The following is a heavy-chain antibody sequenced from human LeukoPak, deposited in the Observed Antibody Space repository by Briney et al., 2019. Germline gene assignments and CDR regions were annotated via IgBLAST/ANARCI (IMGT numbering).Heavy chain of an antibody. Sequence: SETLSLTCAVYGRSFSGYYWSWIRQPPGKGLEWIGEINHSGSTNYNPSLKSRVTISVDTSKNQFSLRLSSVTAADTAVYYCARRLGGQLTWIQLSSRAFDIWGQGTMVTVPS. CDR3: ARRLGGQLTWIQLSSRAFDI. D-gene: IGHD5-18*01. V-gene: IGHV4-34*01. CDR2: INHSGST. J-gene: IGHJ3*02. CDR1: GRSFSGYY.